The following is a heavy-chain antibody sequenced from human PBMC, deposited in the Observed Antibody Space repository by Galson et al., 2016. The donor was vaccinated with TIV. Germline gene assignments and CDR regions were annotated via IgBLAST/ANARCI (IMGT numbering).Heavy chain of an antibody. CDR1: GANFNEYA. V-gene: IGHV1-69*13. Sequence: SVKVSCKASGANFNEYAISWVRQAPGQGLEWVGGIIPIFGTTNYAQKFQGRVTITADEFPSAAYMELNSLRSEDTAVYYCARGSGDTYSYYFGMDVWGQGTTVTVSS. CDR2: IIPIFGTT. D-gene: IGHD4-17*01. CDR3: ARGSGDTYSYYFGMDV. J-gene: IGHJ6*02.